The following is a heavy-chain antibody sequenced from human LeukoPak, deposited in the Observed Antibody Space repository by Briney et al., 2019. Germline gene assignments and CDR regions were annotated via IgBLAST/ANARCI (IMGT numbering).Heavy chain of an antibody. CDR2: INPNSGGT. D-gene: IGHD3-9*01. J-gene: IGHJ4*02. CDR1: GYTFTGYY. Sequence: ASVKVSCKASGYTFTGYYMHWVRQAPGQGLEWMGWINPNSGGTNYAQKFQDRVSMARDTSISTAYMHLSRLRSDDTAVYYCARSPHILTGENFDYWGQGTLLTVSS. CDR3: ARSPHILTGENFDY. V-gene: IGHV1-2*02.